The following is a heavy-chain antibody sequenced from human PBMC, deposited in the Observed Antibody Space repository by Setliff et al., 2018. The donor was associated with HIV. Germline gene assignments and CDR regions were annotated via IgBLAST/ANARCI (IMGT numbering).Heavy chain of an antibody. D-gene: IGHD5-18*01. V-gene: IGHV4-38-2*01. CDR2: LYHSGTN. CDR1: GYSISSGYF. CDR3: ARQVGSQYSYWAYYFDS. Sequence: PSETLSLTCAVSGYSISSGYFWGWIRQPPGKGLECIGSLYHSGTNFYNPSLKSRVTIPLDTSTNRFSLKLNSVTAADTAIYYCARQVGSQYSYWAYYFDSLGQGALVTVSS. J-gene: IGHJ4*02.